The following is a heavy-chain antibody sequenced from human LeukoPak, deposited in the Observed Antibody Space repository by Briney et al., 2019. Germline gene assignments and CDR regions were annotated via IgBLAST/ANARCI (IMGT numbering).Heavy chain of an antibody. CDR3: AREDSGTSGYVFDP. CDR1: GGSVNNYY. Sequence: SETLSLTCIVSGGSVNNYYWSWIRQPPGKGLEWIGNVYHSGSTSYNPSLKSQVTISRDTSKNQFSLRLTSVTAADTAVYYCAREDSGTSGYVFDPWGQGTLVTVSS. D-gene: IGHD3-22*01. CDR2: VYHSGST. V-gene: IGHV4-59*02. J-gene: IGHJ5*02.